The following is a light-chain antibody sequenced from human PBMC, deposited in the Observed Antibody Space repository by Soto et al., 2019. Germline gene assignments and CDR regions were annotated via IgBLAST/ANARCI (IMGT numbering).Light chain of an antibody. Sequence: DIHMTQSPYTLSASVGDRVTITCRAGQIIANWLAWYQQKPGKPPQRLIYRASSLETGVPSRFSGSGSGTEFTLTISNLEPDDSETYCCQEYNSDFGGGTKLEIK. CDR3: QEYNSD. CDR1: QIIANW. CDR2: RAS. J-gene: IGKJ4*01. V-gene: IGKV1-5*03.